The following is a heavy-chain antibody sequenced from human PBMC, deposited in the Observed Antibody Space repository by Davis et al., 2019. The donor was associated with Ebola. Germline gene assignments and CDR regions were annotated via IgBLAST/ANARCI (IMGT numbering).Heavy chain of an antibody. CDR2: IDWDDDK. CDR3: ARIYCSGGSCYFDY. Sequence: SGPTLVIPTQTLTLTCTFSGFSLRTSGMRVSWIRQPPGKALEWLARIDWDDDKFYSTSLKTRLTISKDTSENQVVLTMTNMDPVDTATYYCARIYCSGGSCYFDYWGQGTLVTVSS. V-gene: IGHV2-70*04. D-gene: IGHD2-15*01. J-gene: IGHJ4*02. CDR1: GFSLRTSGMR.